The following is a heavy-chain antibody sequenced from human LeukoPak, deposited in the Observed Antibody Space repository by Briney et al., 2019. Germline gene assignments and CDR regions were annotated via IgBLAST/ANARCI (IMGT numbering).Heavy chain of an antibody. CDR1: GYTFTSYG. CDR3: ARDRRRYSSGRYEGY. CDR2: IGAYNGNT. Sequence: ASVMVSCKASGYTFTSYGISWVRQAPGQGLEWMGWIGAYNGNTNYAQKLQGRVTMTTDTSTSTAYMELRSLRSDDTAVYYCARDRRRYSSGRYEGYWGQGTLVTVSS. J-gene: IGHJ4*02. D-gene: IGHD6-19*01. V-gene: IGHV1-18*01.